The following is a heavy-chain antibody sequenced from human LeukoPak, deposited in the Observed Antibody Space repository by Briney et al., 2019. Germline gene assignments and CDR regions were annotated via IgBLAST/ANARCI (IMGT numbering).Heavy chain of an antibody. J-gene: IGHJ5*02. CDR3: ARAGNWFDP. V-gene: IGHV4-30-2*01. Sequence: SQTLSLTCAVSGDSISIGGYSWSWIRQPPGKGLEWIGYIYHSGSTYYNPSLKSRVTISVDRSKNQFSLKLSSVTAADTAVYYCARAGNWFDPWGQGTLVTVSS. CDR2: IYHSGST. CDR1: GDSISIGGYS.